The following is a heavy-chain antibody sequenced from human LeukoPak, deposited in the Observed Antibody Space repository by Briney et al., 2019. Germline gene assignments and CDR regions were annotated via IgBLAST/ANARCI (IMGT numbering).Heavy chain of an antibody. Sequence: TSETLSLTCTVSGGSISSYYWSWIRQPPGKGLEWIGYIYYSGSTNYNPSLKSRVTISVDTSKNQFSLKLSSVTAADTAVYYCARDSKYYDFWSGYFDYYYYGMDVWGQGTTVTVSS. V-gene: IGHV4-59*01. D-gene: IGHD3-3*01. CDR2: IYYSGST. CDR3: ARDSKYYDFWSGYFDYYYYGMDV. J-gene: IGHJ6*02. CDR1: GGSISSYY.